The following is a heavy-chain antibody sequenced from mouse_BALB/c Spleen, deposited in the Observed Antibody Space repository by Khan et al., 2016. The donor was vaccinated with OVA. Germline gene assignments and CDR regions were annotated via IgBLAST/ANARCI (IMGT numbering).Heavy chain of an antibody. V-gene: IGHV5-6*01. CDR3: ERLAYYYSSVGCAY. CDR2: ISSGGSYT. J-gene: IGHJ3*01. CDR1: GFTFSTYG. Sequence: EVELVESGGDLVKPGGSLNLSCAASGFTFSTYGMSWVLQTSHKRLVWVATISSGGSYTYYVDSVKGRFTISRDNSKSTLFLQMSSLTSEDTARFNSERLAYYYSSVGCAYWGQGTLVTVSA. D-gene: IGHD1-1*01.